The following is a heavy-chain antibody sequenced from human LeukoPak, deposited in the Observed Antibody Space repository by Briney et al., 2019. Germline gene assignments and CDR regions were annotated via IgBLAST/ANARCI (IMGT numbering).Heavy chain of an antibody. CDR3: ARSLPYSSWYLLSHY. CDR2: ISWNSGSI. J-gene: IGHJ4*02. D-gene: IGHD6-13*01. V-gene: IGHV3-9*01. Sequence: PGGSLRLSCAASGFTFDDYAMHWVRQAPGKGLEWVSGISWNSGSIGYADSVKGRFTISRDNAKNTLYLQMNSLRAEDTAVYYCARSLPYSSWYLLSHYWGQGTLVTVSS. CDR1: GFTFDDYA.